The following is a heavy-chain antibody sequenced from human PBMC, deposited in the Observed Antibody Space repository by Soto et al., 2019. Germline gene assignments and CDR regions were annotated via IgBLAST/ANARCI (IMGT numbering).Heavy chain of an antibody. D-gene: IGHD3-3*01. CDR2: ISGSGGST. Sequence: GGSLRLSCAASGFTFSSYAMSWVRQAPGKGLEWVSAISGSGGSTYYADSVKGRFTISRDNSKNSLYLQMKSLRAEDTAVYYCAKGVDDFWSGYYLVHYGMDVWGQGTTVTVSS. CDR3: AKGVDDFWSGYYLVHYGMDV. J-gene: IGHJ6*02. CDR1: GFTFSSYA. V-gene: IGHV3-23*01.